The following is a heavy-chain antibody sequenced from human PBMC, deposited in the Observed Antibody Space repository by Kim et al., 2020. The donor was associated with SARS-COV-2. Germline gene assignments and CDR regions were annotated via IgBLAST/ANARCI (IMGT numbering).Heavy chain of an antibody. CDR3: AKAERYYDFWSGYYSYFDY. V-gene: IGHV3-23*01. D-gene: IGHD3-3*01. J-gene: IGHJ4*02. Sequence: GGSLRLSCAASGFTFSSSAMSWVRQAPGKGLEWVSAISGSGGSTYYADSVKGRFTISRDNSKNTLYLQMNSLRAEDTAVYYCAKAERYYDFWSGYYSYFDYWGQGTLVTVSS. CDR2: ISGSGGST. CDR1: GFTFSSSA.